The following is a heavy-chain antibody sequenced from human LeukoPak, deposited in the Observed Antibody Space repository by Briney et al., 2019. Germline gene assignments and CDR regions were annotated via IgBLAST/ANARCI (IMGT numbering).Heavy chain of an antibody. Sequence: GGSLRLSCAASGFTFSDYYMSWIRQAPGKGLEWVSYISSSGSTIYYADSVKGRFTISRDNAKNSLYLQMNSLRAEDTAVYYCAKDGSRVATTPSNDYWGQGTLVTVSS. CDR1: GFTFSDYY. J-gene: IGHJ4*02. CDR3: AKDGSRVATTPSNDY. V-gene: IGHV3-11*01. CDR2: ISSSGSTI. D-gene: IGHD5-12*01.